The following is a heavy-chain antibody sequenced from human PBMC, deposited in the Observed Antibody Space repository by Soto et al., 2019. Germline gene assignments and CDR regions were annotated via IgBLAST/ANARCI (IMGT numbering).Heavy chain of an antibody. Sequence: GGSLRLSCAASGFTFSSYGMHWVRQAPGKGLEWVAVISYDGSNKYYADSVKGRFTISRDNSKNTLYLQMNSLRAEDTAVYYCAKDDRLYSSSWYEYYYYYGMDVWGQGTTVTVSS. D-gene: IGHD6-13*01. CDR1: GFTFSSYG. J-gene: IGHJ6*02. V-gene: IGHV3-30*18. CDR3: AKDDRLYSSSWYEYYYYYGMDV. CDR2: ISYDGSNK.